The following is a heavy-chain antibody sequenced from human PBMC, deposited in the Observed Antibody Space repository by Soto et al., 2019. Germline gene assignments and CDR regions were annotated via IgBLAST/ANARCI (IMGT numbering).Heavy chain of an antibody. CDR3: ARDLGIAVAGTLSAFDY. D-gene: IGHD6-19*01. CDR1: GYTFTSYG. Sequence: QVQLVQSGAEVKKPGASVKVSCKASGYTFTSYGISWVRQAPGQGLEWMGWIIAYNGNTNYAQKLQGRVTMTTDTSTSTAYMELRSLRSDDTAVYYCARDLGIAVAGTLSAFDYWGQGTLVTVSS. J-gene: IGHJ4*02. V-gene: IGHV1-18*01. CDR2: IIAYNGNT.